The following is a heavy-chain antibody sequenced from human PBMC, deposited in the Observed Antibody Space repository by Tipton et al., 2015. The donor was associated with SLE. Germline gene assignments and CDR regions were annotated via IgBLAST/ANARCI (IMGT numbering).Heavy chain of an antibody. CDR3: ASLGMDYYFDL. V-gene: IGHV4-39*01. J-gene: IGHJ2*01. CDR1: GGSISGSSYY. D-gene: IGHD7-27*01. Sequence: TLSLTCTVSGGSISGSSYYWGWIRQPPWTGLEWIGHIYYSWSTYYIPSLKSRITISVDTSKNQFSLRLSSATAADTALYYCASLGMDYYFDLWGRGTLVTVSS. CDR2: IYYSWST.